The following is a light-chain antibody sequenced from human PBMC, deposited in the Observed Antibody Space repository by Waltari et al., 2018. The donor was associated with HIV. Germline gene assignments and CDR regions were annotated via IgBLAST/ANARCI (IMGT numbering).Light chain of an antibody. V-gene: IGLV3-25*03. CDR2: KDS. CDR1: ALANQH. J-gene: IGLJ3*02. Sequence: SYELTQPPSASVSPGQTARITCSGDALANQHTYWFQQKPGQAPVLFIYKDSGRPSGIPARFSGSRSGTTVMLTISGVQAEDEADYYCQSVDSSRIWVFGGGTKLTVL. CDR3: QSVDSSRIWV.